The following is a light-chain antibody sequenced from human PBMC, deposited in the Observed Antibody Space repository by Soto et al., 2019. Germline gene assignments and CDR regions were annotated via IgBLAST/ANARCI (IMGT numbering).Light chain of an antibody. CDR3: QQDTNWPPIT. CDR1: QSVSSN. Sequence: EIGLKVYPGTLCLSPRERTTLSCRASQSVSSNLAWYQQKPCQAPSLLIYGASTRATGIPARFSCSGSGTEFTLSVCSLRSEDFAVYYCQQDTNWPPITFGQGTRLEI. V-gene: IGKV3-15*01. J-gene: IGKJ5*01. CDR2: GAS.